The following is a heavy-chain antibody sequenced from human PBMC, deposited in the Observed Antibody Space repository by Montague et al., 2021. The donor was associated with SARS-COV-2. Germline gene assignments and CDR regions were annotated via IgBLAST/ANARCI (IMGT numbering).Heavy chain of an antibody. V-gene: IGHV4-34*01. CDR3: ARGAPGF. Sequence: SETLSLTCAVYSGSFSDYYWTWIRQPPGKGLQWIGQIRHSGATKYNPSLESRLTISVDTSKSQFSLKLSSVTAADTAVYYCARGAPGFWGQGSLVAVSS. CDR2: IRHSGAT. D-gene: IGHD6-25*01. J-gene: IGHJ4*02. CDR1: SGSFSDYY.